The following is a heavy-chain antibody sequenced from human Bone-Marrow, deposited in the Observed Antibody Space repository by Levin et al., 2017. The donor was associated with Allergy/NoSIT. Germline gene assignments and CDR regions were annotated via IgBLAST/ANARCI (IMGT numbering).Heavy chain of an antibody. Sequence: PGGSLRLSCAASGFTFDDYAMHWVRQAPGKGLEWVSGISWNSGSIGYADSVKGRFTISRDNAKNSLYLQMNSLRAEDTALYYCAKDMGSSGWYLDAFDIWGQGTMVTVSS. CDR1: GFTFDDYA. CDR2: ISWNSGSI. J-gene: IGHJ3*02. V-gene: IGHV3-9*01. D-gene: IGHD6-19*01. CDR3: AKDMGSSGWYLDAFDI.